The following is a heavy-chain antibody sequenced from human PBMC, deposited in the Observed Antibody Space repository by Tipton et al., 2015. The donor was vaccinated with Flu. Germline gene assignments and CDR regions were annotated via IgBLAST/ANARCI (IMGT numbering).Heavy chain of an antibody. Sequence: SLRLSCAASGFTFDDYAMHWVRQAPGKGPEWVSGISWNSGSIGYADSVKGRFTISRDNAKNSLYLQMNSLRAEDTALYYCAKDITTIFGVVIDYWGQGTLVTVSS. CDR3: AKDITTIFGVVIDY. D-gene: IGHD3-3*01. J-gene: IGHJ4*02. CDR2: ISWNSGSI. V-gene: IGHV3-9*01. CDR1: GFTFDDYA.